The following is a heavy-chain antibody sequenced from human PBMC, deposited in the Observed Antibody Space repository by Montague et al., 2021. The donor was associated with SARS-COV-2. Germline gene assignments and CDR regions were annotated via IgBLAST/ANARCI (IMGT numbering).Heavy chain of an antibody. CDR3: ARRGRKLLPVATTIGSFDI. Sequence: SETLSLTRTVAGGSISSSNYDWDWIRQPPGKGLEWIGSIYDSGSTYYXPSLKSRVTISVDTSKNHFSLKLSSVTAADTAVYYCARRGRKLLPVATTIGSFDIWGQGTMVTVSS. V-gene: IGHV4-39*02. D-gene: IGHD5-12*01. CDR2: IYDSGST. J-gene: IGHJ3*02. CDR1: GGSISSSNYD.